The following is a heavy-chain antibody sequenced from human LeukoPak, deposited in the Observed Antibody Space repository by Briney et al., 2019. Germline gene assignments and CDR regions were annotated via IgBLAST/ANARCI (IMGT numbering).Heavy chain of an antibody. CDR2: ISTQSGNT. V-gene: IGHV1-18*04. Sequence: GASVKVSCTASGYTFTGYYMHWVRQAPGQGLEWMGWISTQSGNTNYAQKVQGRLTLTTDRSTNTAYMELRSLRSDDTAVYYCARGAYGDKWGQGTMVTVSS. CDR3: ARGAYGDK. CDR1: GYTFTGYY. D-gene: IGHD4-17*01. J-gene: IGHJ4*02.